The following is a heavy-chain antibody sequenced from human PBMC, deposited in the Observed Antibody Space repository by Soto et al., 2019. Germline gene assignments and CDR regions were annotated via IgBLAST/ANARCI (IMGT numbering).Heavy chain of an antibody. Sequence: EVQLLESGGGLVQPGXSLRLXCAASXXXFSSYXMXWVRQAPGKGLEWVSAISGSGGSTYYADSVKGRFTISRDNSKNTLYLQMNSLRAEDTAVYYCAKGRIAAAGTFGXXXQGTLVTVSS. J-gene: IGHJ4*02. CDR1: XXXFSSYX. CDR3: AKGRIAAAGTFGX. V-gene: IGHV3-23*01. D-gene: IGHD6-13*01. CDR2: ISGSGGST.